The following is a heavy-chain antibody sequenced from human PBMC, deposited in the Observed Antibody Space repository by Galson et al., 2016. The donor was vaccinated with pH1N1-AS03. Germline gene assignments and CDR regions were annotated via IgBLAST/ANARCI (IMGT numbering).Heavy chain of an antibody. CDR3: ARDRDTTMITLDYYYYYMDV. Sequence: SVMVSCKVSGGPFSSYGINWVRQAPGQGLEWMGRILPIFGSTNYAQRFQGRVTVTADNSTGTAYLDLSSLRSEDTAVYYCARDRDTTMITLDYYYYYMDVWGKGTTVTVSS. CDR1: GGPFSSYG. D-gene: IGHD5-18*01. V-gene: IGHV1-69*06. CDR2: ILPIFGST. J-gene: IGHJ6*03.